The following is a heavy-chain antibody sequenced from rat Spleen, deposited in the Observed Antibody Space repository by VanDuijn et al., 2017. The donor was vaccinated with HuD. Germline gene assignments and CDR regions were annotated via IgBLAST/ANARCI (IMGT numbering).Heavy chain of an antibody. V-gene: IGHV5-22*01. CDR1: GFTFSNYG. Sequence: EVQLVETGGGLVQPGRSLKLSCAVSGFTFSNYGLHWIRQAPKKGLEWVASISYEGSSTYYGDSVKGRFTISRDNAKSTLYLQMNSLRSEDTATYYCARLPYYDGYYFDYWGQGVMVTVSS. J-gene: IGHJ2*01. CDR2: ISYEGSST. D-gene: IGHD1-12*03. CDR3: ARLPYYDGYYFDY.